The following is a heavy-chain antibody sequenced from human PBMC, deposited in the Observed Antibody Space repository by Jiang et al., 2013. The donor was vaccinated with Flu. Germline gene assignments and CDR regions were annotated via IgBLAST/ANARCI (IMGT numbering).Heavy chain of an antibody. V-gene: IGHV4-59*08. CDR1: GGSMTVNH. J-gene: IGHJ6*02. CDR2: TSYSGSP. Sequence: GLVKPSETLSLTCTVSGGSMTVNHWSWIRQPPGKGLQWIGSTSYSGSPMYNPSLQSRVTISIDTSNNQFFLDLSSVTAADTAIYYCARHLAMDIWGQGTTVTVSS. D-gene: IGHD3-3*02. CDR3: ARHLAMDI.